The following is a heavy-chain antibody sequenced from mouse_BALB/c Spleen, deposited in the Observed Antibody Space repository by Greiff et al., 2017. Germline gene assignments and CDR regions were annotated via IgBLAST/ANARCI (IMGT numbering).Heavy chain of an antibody. J-gene: IGHJ4*01. D-gene: IGHD3-3*01. Sequence: EVQGVESGGGLVQPGGSLKLSCAASGFTFSSYGMSWVRQTPDKRLELVATINSNGGSTYYPDSVKGRFTISRDNAKNTLYLQMSSLKSEDTAMYYCAREGLLDYAMDYWGQGTSVTVSS. V-gene: IGHV5-6-3*01. CDR1: GFTFSSYG. CDR2: INSNGGST. CDR3: AREGLLDYAMDY.